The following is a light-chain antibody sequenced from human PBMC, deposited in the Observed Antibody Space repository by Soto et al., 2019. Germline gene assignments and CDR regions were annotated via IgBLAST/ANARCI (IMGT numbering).Light chain of an antibody. Sequence: QSVLTQPPSVSGSPGQTITISCTGSSCNIGGGYDVHWYQQLPGTAPKLLIYGNSNRPSGVPHRFSGSKSGTSASLAITGLQAEDEADYYSQSSDSSLSRVFGGGTKLTVL. J-gene: IGLJ2*01. CDR3: QSSDSSLSRV. V-gene: IGLV1-40*01. CDR2: GNS. CDR1: SCNIGGGYD.